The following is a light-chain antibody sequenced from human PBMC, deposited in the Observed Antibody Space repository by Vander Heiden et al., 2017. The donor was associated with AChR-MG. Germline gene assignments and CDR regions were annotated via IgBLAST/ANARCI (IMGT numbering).Light chain of an antibody. Sequence: DIQMTQSPSTLSASVGDRVTITCRASQSISTWLALYQPKPGKAPKLLIYKASSLGTGVPSRFSGSGSGTEFTLTISSLQPDDSATYYCQQYKSYPYSFGQGTKLEIK. J-gene: IGKJ2*03. CDR1: QSISTW. CDR2: KAS. CDR3: QQYKSYPYS. V-gene: IGKV1-5*03.